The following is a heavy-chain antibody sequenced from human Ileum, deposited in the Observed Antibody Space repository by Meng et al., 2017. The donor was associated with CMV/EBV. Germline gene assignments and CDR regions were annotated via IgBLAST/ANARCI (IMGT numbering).Heavy chain of an antibody. CDR3: VRINYLDH. J-gene: IGHJ4*02. Sequence: QVERVESGGGVVQAGGFLRLSCAASGFTFSSYGMHWVRQAPGKGLEWVAIIRNDGSYKYYADSVKGRFTISRDNSKNTLYLQMSSLEPEDTAVYYCVRINYLDHWGQGTLVTVSS. CDR1: GFTFSSYG. CDR2: IRNDGSYK. V-gene: IGHV3-30*02.